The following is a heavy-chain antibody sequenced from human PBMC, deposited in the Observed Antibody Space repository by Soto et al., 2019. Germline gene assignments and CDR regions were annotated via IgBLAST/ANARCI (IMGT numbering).Heavy chain of an antibody. Sequence: SETLSLTCAVYGGSFNGYYWSWIRQPPGKGLEWIGEINHSGSTNYNPSLKSRVTISVDTSKNQFSLKLSSVTAADTAVYYCARDRYDFWSGYYLDVYYYYGMDVWGQGTTVTVSS. CDR1: GGSFNGYY. J-gene: IGHJ6*02. V-gene: IGHV4-34*01. CDR2: INHSGST. CDR3: ARDRYDFWSGYYLDVYYYYGMDV. D-gene: IGHD3-3*01.